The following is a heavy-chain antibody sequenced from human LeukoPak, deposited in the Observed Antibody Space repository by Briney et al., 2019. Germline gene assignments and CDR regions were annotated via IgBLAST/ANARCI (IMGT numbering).Heavy chain of an antibody. V-gene: IGHV1-2*02. CDR1: GYTFTGYY. D-gene: IGHD4-23*01. Sequence: ASVKVSCKASGYTFTGYYMHWVRQAPGQGLEWMGWIKPNSGGTNYAQKFQGRVTVTRDTSISTAYMELGRLRSDDTAVYYCAGAPPTTVVYYYYMDVWGKGTTVTVPS. CDR2: IKPNSGGT. CDR3: AGAPPTTVVYYYYMDV. J-gene: IGHJ6*03.